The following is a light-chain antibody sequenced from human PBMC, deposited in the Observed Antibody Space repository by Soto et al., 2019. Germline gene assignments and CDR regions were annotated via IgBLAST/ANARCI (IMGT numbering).Light chain of an antibody. CDR2: DAS. Sequence: DIQMTQSPSTRSASVGDRVTITCRASQGISTLLAWYQQKPGKAPRLLIYDASNLQSGVPSRFSGSRSGTEFTLTLSSLQPDDFATYYCQQYNSHSRTFGQGTKVDIK. CDR3: QQYNSHSRT. J-gene: IGKJ1*01. V-gene: IGKV1-5*01. CDR1: QGISTL.